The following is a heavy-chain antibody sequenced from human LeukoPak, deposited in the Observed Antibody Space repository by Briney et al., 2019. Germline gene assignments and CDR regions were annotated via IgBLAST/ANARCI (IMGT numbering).Heavy chain of an antibody. Sequence: SQTLSLTCTVSGGSISSGSYYWSWIRQPAGKGLEWIGRIYTSGSTNYNPSLKSRVTISVDTSKNQFSLKLSSVTAADTAVYYCARDLLKLGYCSSTSCYSPYWGQGTLVTVSS. CDR3: ARDLLKLGYCSSTSCYSPY. CDR1: GGSISSGSYY. V-gene: IGHV4-61*02. CDR2: IYTSGST. D-gene: IGHD2-2*01. J-gene: IGHJ4*02.